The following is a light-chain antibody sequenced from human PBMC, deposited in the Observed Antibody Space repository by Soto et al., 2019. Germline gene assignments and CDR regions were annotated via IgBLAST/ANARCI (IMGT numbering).Light chain of an antibody. CDR3: QQGYSTPVT. CDR1: QSISRH. Sequence: DIHMTQSPSSLSPSVGDGVTLTCRASQSISRHLNWYQQKAGRAPRLIIYGASNLQTGVPSRFSARGSGTEFTLTISSLLPEDFATYFCQQGYSTPVTFGQGTR. CDR2: GAS. V-gene: IGKV1-39*01. J-gene: IGKJ5*01.